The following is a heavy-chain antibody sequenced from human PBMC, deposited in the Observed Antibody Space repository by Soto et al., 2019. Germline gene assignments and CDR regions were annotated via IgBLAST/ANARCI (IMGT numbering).Heavy chain of an antibody. Sequence: VGSLRLSCAASGFTVSSNYMSWVRQAPGKGLEWVSVIYSGGSTYYADSVKGRFTISRDNSKNTLYLQMNSLRAEDTAVYYCARGFLVATMFFDYWGQGTLVTVSS. CDR1: GFTVSSNY. CDR2: IYSGGST. V-gene: IGHV3-53*01. D-gene: IGHD5-12*01. J-gene: IGHJ4*02. CDR3: ARGFLVATMFFDY.